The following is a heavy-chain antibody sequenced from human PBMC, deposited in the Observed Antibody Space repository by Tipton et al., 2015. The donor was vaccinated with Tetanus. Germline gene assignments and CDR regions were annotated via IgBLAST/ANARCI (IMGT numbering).Heavy chain of an antibody. CDR3: ARVWGRGQLVTKPNWYFDL. V-gene: IGHV3-11*01. Sequence: LSLTCNVSGVSVTTYHWSWIRQAPGKGLEWVSYISSSGSTIYYADSVKGRFTISRDNAKNSLSLQVNSLRAEDTAVYYCARVWGRGQLVTKPNWYFDLWGRGTLVTVSS. D-gene: IGHD6-6*01. CDR2: ISSSGSTI. J-gene: IGHJ2*01. CDR1: GVSVTTYH.